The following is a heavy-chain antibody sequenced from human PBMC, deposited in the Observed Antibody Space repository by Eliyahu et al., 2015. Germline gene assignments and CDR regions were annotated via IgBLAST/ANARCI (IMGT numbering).Heavy chain of an antibody. V-gene: IGHV3-23*01. CDR1: GFTFSSYA. J-gene: IGHJ6*02. CDR2: ISGSGGST. CDR3: AKGGSGSYYSLYYYYYGMDV. D-gene: IGHD3-10*01. Sequence: ESGGGLVQPGGSLRLSCAASGFTFSSYAMSWVRQAPGKGLEWVSAISGSGGSTYYADSVKGRFTISRDNSKNTLYLQMNSLRAEDTAVYYCAKGGSGSYYSLYYYYYGMDVWGQGTTVTVSS.